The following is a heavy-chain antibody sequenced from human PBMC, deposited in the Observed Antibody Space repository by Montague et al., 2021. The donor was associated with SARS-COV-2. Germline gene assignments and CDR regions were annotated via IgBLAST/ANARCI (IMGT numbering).Heavy chain of an antibody. CDR2: TTLRASA. Sequence: SETLSLTCSVYGGSSSDYYWTWIRQPPGKGLEWIGETTLRASAHYNPSLKSRVSISVETSKNQLSPKLTSVTGADTGVYYCARGQVKVFGMLIMLPAAGPFDIWGQGTMDTVSS. CDR1: GGSSSDYY. CDR3: ARGQVKVFGMLIMLPAAGPFDI. V-gene: IGHV4-34*01. D-gene: IGHD2-8*01. J-gene: IGHJ3*02.